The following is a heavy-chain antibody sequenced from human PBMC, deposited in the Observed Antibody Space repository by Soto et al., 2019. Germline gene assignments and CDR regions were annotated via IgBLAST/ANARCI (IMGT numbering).Heavy chain of an antibody. D-gene: IGHD2-2*01. CDR1: GGSISSYD. CDR3: ARRGGKYCSSTSCYLGYYYYMDV. CDR2: IYYSGST. V-gene: IGHV4-59*08. J-gene: IGHJ6*03. Sequence: SSETLSLTCTVSGGSISSYDGGWIRQTPGKGLEWIGYIYYSGSTNYNPSLKSRVTISVDTSKNQFSLKLSSVTAADTAVYYCARRGGKYCSSTSCYLGYYYYMDVWGKGTTVTVSS.